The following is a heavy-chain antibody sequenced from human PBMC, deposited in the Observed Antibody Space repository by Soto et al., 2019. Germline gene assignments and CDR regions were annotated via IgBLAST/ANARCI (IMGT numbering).Heavy chain of an antibody. V-gene: IGHV3-30*18. Sequence: QVQVVESGGGVVQPGRSLRLSCAVSGFTFSNYGMHWVRQAPGKGLEWVALISYDVNNKYYADSVKGRFTISRDNSKNTLFLQKNGLRAEDTAVYYCSKGGSEAGMDVWGQGTKVTVSS. CDR3: SKGGSEAGMDV. CDR2: ISYDVNNK. D-gene: IGHD1-26*01. J-gene: IGHJ6*02. CDR1: GFTFSNYG.